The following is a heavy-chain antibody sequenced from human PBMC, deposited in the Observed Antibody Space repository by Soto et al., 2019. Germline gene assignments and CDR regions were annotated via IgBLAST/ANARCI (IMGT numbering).Heavy chain of an antibody. CDR3: AKAGGGNWDRGVDC. J-gene: IGHJ4*02. V-gene: IGHV3-23*01. CDR1: GFTFSSYA. CDR2: VSVSGGST. Sequence: EVQLMESGGGLVQPGGSLRLSCAASGFTFSSYAMSFFRQAPGKGLGWGSAVSVSGGSTYYGDSVKGRFTISRANSQDTLYLHMNSLRAEDTAVYFCAKAGGGNWDRGVDCWGQGTLVTVSS. D-gene: IGHD1-1*01.